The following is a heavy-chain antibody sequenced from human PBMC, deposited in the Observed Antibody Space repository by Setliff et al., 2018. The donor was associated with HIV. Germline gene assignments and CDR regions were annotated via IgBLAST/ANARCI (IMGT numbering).Heavy chain of an antibody. Sequence: ASVKVSCKASGYTFTSYYMHWVRQAPGQGLEWMGIINPSGGSTSYEQKFQGRVTMNRDTSTSTVHMELSSLRSEDTAVYYCARDPVSDNSARPYYFDYWGQGTLVTVSS. CDR3: ARDPVSDNSARPYYFDY. CDR1: GYTFTSYY. CDR2: INPSGGST. J-gene: IGHJ4*02. D-gene: IGHD2-21*01. V-gene: IGHV1-46*01.